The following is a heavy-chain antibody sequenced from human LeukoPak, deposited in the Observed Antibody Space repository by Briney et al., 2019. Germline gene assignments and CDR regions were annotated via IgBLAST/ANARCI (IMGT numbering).Heavy chain of an antibody. CDR3: AKYSYAPYYYYYMDV. V-gene: IGHV3-11*01. D-gene: IGHD5-18*01. CDR2: ISSSGSTI. J-gene: IGHJ6*03. CDR1: GFTFSDYY. Sequence: AESLRLSCAASGFTFSDYYMSWIRQAPGKGLELVSYISSSGSTIYYADSVKGRFTISRDNAKNSLYLQMNSLRAEDTAVYYCAKYSYAPYYYYYMDVWGKGTTVTVSS.